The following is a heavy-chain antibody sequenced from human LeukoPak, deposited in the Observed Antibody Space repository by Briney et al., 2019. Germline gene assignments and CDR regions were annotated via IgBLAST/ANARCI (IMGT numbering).Heavy chain of an antibody. CDR2: ISGSGGST. J-gene: IGHJ4*02. CDR3: ARGDDILTGFDY. CDR1: GFTFSSYA. V-gene: IGHV3-23*01. D-gene: IGHD3-9*01. Sequence: PGGSLRLSCAASGFTFSSYAMSWVRQAPGKGLEWVSAISGSGGSTYYADSVKGRFTISRDNSKNTLYLQMNSLRAEDTAVYYCARGDDILTGFDYWGQGTLVTVSS.